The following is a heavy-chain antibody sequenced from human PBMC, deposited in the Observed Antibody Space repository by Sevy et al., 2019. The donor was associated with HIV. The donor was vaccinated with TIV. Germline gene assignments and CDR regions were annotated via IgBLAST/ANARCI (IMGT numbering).Heavy chain of an antibody. CDR3: ARATGGYSYGYYYYYYMDA. J-gene: IGHJ6*03. D-gene: IGHD5-18*01. Sequence: GGSLRLSCAASGFTFSSYSMNWVRQAPGKGLEWVSSISSSSSYIYYADSVKSRFTISRDNAKNSLYLQMNSLGAEDMAVYYCARATGGYSYGYYYYYYMDAWGKGTTVTVSS. V-gene: IGHV3-21*01. CDR1: GFTFSSYS. CDR2: ISSSSSYI.